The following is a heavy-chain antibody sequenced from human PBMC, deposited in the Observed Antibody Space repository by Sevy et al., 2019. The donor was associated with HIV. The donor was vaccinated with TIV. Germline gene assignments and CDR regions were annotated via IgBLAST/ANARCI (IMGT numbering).Heavy chain of an antibody. D-gene: IGHD4-17*01. CDR3: AYSRRVYGYYYGMDV. CDR2: ISYDGSRT. CDR1: GVTFSSYG. J-gene: IGHJ6*02. Sequence: GGSLRLSCAASGVTFSSYGIHWVRQAPGKGLEWVAVISYDGSRTNHAESMKGRFTISRDNSKNTLYLEMSSLRPEDTAVYYVAYSRRVYGYYYGMDVWGQGTTVTVSS. V-gene: IGHV3-30*03.